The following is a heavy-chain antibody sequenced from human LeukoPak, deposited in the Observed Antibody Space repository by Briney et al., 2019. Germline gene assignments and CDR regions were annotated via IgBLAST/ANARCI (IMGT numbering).Heavy chain of an antibody. CDR2: IYHSGST. CDR1: GGSISSGGYS. Sequence: KPSETLSLTCAASGGSISSGGYSWSWIRQPPGKGLEWIGYIYHSGSTYYNPSLKSRVTITVDRSKNQFSLKLSSVTAADTAVYYCARGYYYDSSGYYTAYWYFDLWGRGTLVTVSS. J-gene: IGHJ2*01. D-gene: IGHD3-22*01. V-gene: IGHV4-30-2*01. CDR3: ARGYYYDSSGYYTAYWYFDL.